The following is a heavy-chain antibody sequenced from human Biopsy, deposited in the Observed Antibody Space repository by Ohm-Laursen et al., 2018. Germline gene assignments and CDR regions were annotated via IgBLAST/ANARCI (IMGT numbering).Heavy chain of an antibody. Sequence: GTLSLTCIVSGGSIISYYWTWIRQPPGKGLEWIGDVYYSGSTNRNPSLKSRVTILVDTSKNQFSLKLNSVTAADTAVYYCGRREVVITHDAFGTWGQGTMVTVSS. J-gene: IGHJ3*02. CDR2: VYYSGST. CDR1: GGSIISYY. CDR3: GRREVVITHDAFGT. V-gene: IGHV4-59*08. D-gene: IGHD3-22*01.